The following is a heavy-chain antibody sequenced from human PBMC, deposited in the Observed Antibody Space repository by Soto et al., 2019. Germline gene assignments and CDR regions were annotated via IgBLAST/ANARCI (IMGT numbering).Heavy chain of an antibody. CDR3: ANPPWTYYYDGSGSYSPYYYYGMDV. CDR2: ITGSRGDT. Sequence: PGGSLRLSCAVSGFTFNHYAMSWVRQAPGKGLEWVSTITGSRGDTYYADSVKGRFTISRDNSKNTLYLQMTSLRAEDTAIYYCANPPWTYYYDGSGSYSPYYYYGMDVWGRGTKVTVSS. D-gene: IGHD3-22*01. CDR1: GFTFNHYA. V-gene: IGHV3-23*01. J-gene: IGHJ6*02.